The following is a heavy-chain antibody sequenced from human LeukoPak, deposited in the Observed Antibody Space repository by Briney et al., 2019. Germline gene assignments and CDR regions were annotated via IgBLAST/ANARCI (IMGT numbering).Heavy chain of an antibody. CDR2: INPISGGT. CDR1: GYTFTDYY. Sequence: ASVKVSCKASGYTFTDYYIHWVRQAPGHGLEWMGWINPISGGTNYAQNFQGRVTMTRNTSISTAYMELSSLRSEDTAVYYCARGLGGNYGTNWFDPWGQGTLVIVSS. J-gene: IGHJ5*02. CDR3: ARGLGGNYGTNWFDP. D-gene: IGHD1-7*01. V-gene: IGHV1-2*02.